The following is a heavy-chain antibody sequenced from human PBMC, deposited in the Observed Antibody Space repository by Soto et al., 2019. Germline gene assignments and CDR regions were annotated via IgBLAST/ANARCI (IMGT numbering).Heavy chain of an antibody. CDR2: INPNSGGT. CDR1: GYTFTGYY. V-gene: IGHV1-2*02. CDR3: ARVGVLMVY. Sequence: ASVTVSFQASGYTFTGYYMHWVRQAPGQGLAWMGWINPNSGGTNYAQKFQGRVTKTRDTSISTAYMELSRLRPDDTAVYYCARVGVLMVYWGQGTLVTVSS. D-gene: IGHD2-8*01. J-gene: IGHJ4*02.